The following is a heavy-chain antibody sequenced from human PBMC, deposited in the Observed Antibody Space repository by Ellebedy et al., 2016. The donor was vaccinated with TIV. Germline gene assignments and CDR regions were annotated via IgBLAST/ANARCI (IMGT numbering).Heavy chain of an antibody. D-gene: IGHD1-26*01. J-gene: IGHJ3*02. Sequence: GESLKISCAASGFTFSSYSMNWVRQAPGKGLEWVSYISSSSSTIYYADSVKGRFTISRDNAKNSLYLQMNSLRDEDTAVYYCARDSGSHDDAFDIWGQGTMVTVSS. CDR1: GFTFSSYS. CDR2: ISSSSSTI. V-gene: IGHV3-48*02. CDR3: ARDSGSHDDAFDI.